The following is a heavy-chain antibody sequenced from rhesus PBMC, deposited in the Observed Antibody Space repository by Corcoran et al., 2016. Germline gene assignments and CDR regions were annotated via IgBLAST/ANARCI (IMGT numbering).Heavy chain of an antibody. CDR2: IYGGSGST. V-gene: IGHV4-127*01. CDR3: ARCGANFDY. CDR1: GYSIRRGYG. D-gene: IGHD1-44*02. J-gene: IGHJ4*01. Sequence: QVQLQESGPGLVKPSETLSLTCAVSGYSIRRGYGWGWIRPPPGKGLEWIGQIYGGSGSTYYNPSLKSRVTVSKDTSKNQFSLKLSSVTAADTAVYYCARCGANFDYWGQGVLVTVSS.